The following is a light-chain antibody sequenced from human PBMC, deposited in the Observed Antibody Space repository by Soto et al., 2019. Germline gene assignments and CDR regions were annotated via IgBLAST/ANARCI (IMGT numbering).Light chain of an antibody. V-gene: IGLV2-8*01. CDR1: SSDFGGYDF. CDR3: SSYAGNRHFYV. Sequence: QSALTQPPSASGSPGQSVAISCTGTSSDFGGYDFVSWYQQHPGKAPRLVIYEVTKRPSGIADRFSGSKSGNTASLTVSGFRAEDEADYYCSSYAGNRHFYVFGTGTKVTVL. CDR2: EVT. J-gene: IGLJ1*01.